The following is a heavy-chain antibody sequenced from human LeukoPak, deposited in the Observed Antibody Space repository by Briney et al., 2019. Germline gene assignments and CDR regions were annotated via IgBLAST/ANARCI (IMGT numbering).Heavy chain of an antibody. CDR1: GFTFSSYN. CDR3: ARDVGIMVVTRWCFDL. CDR2: ISSSHNTI. D-gene: IGHD2-21*02. J-gene: IGHJ2*01. Sequence: PGGFLRLSCAASGFTFSSYNMNWVRQAPGKGLEWVSYISSSHNTIYYADSVKGRFTISRDDAKNSLYLQMNSLRDEDTAVYYCARDVGIMVVTRWCFDLWGRGTVVTVSS. V-gene: IGHV3-48*02.